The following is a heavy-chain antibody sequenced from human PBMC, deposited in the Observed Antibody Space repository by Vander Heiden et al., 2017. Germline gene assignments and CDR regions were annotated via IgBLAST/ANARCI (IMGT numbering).Heavy chain of an antibody. CDR2: IWYDGTNK. CDR3: AREYYGSGSYYNGWFDP. J-gene: IGHJ5*02. Sequence: QVPLVESGGGVFQPGRSLRLSCAASVFTFSSYGMHWGRQAPGKGLEWVAIIWYDGTNKHYADSVKGRFTISRDNSKNTLYLQMNSLRAEDTAVYYCAREYYGSGSYYNGWFDPWGQGTLVTVSS. D-gene: IGHD3-10*01. V-gene: IGHV3-33*01. CDR1: VFTFSSYG.